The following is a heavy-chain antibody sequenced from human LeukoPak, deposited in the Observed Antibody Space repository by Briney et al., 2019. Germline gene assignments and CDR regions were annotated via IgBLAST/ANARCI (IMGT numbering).Heavy chain of an antibody. V-gene: IGHV4-34*01. D-gene: IGHD3-10*01. CDR3: ATGNFGEPLPFGY. CDR2: INHSGST. CDR1: GGSFSGYY. J-gene: IGHJ4*02. Sequence: SETLSLTCAVYGGSFSGYYWSWIRQPPGKGLEWIGEINHSGSTNYNPSLKSRVTISVDTPKNQFSLKLSSVTAADTAVYYCATGNFGEPLPFGYWGQGTLVTVSS.